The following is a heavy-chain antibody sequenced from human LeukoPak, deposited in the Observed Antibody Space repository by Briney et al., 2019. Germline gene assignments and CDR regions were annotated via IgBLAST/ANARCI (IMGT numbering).Heavy chain of an antibody. D-gene: IGHD4-23*01. V-gene: IGHV4-30-4*08. CDR1: GGSISSGNFD. CDR3: ARDSYGGNDYFDY. CDR2: INHSGST. J-gene: IGHJ4*02. Sequence: NPSETLSLTCSVSGGSISSGNFDWSWIRQPPGKGLEWIGNINHSGSTYYNPSLKSRVTISADTSKNQFSLTLSSVTAADTAVYYCARDSYGGNDYFDYWGQGTLVTVSS.